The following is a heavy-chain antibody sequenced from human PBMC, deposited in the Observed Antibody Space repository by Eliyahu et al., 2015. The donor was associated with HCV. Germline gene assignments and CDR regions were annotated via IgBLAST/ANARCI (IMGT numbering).Heavy chain of an antibody. V-gene: IGHV1-69*02. Sequence: QVQLVQSGAEVKKPGSSVKVSCKASGGTFSSYTISWVRQAPGQGLEWMGRIIPILGIANYAQKFQGRVTITADKSTSTAYMELSSLRSEDTAVYYCARGGSGSYYGRAAFDIWGQGTMVTVSS. CDR1: GGTFSSYT. D-gene: IGHD1-26*01. CDR2: IIPILGIA. J-gene: IGHJ3*02. CDR3: ARGGSGSYYGRAAFDI.